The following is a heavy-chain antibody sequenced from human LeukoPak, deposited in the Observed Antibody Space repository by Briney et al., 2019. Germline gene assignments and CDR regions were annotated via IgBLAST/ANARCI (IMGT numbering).Heavy chain of an antibody. CDR3: ARGFGGATTKSLDY. CDR1: GYTFTIYD. V-gene: IGHV1-8*01. D-gene: IGHD5-24*01. J-gene: IGHJ4*02. CDR2: MNPNSGNT. Sequence: ASVKVSCKASGYTFTIYDINWVRQATGQGLEWMGWMNPNSGNTGYAQKFQGRVTMTRNTSISTAYMELSSLRSEDTAVYYCARGFGGATTKSLDYWGQGTLVTVSS.